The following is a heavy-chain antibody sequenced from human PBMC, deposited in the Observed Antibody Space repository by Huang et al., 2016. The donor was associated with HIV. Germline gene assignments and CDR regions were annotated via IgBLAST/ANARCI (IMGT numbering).Heavy chain of an antibody. Sequence: QVLLVQSGAEVRKPGSSVKVSCTAFGGTFSSYAVRWVRQAPGQGLGWMGGIILIFGTANYTQKFQGRVTITVDEYTNTGYMELTRRTSEDTAVYYCARTAYSYGFRQGYNWFDPWGQGTPVTVSS. CDR3: ARTAYSYGFRQGYNWFDP. D-gene: IGHD5-18*01. CDR2: IILIFGTA. V-gene: IGHV1-69*13. J-gene: IGHJ5*02. CDR1: GGTFSSYA.